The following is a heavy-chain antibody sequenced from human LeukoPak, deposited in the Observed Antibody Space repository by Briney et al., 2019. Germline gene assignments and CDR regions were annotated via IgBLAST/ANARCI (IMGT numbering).Heavy chain of an antibody. CDR3: ARKGSVAGLGY. CDR1: GFTFSSYG. D-gene: IGHD6-19*01. J-gene: IGHJ4*02. CDR2: ISYDGSNK. Sequence: GRSLRLSCAASGFTFSSYGMHWVRQAPGKGLEWVAVISYDGSNKYYADSVKGRFTVSRDNAKNTLYLQLNNLGGEDTAVYYCARKGSVAGLGYWGQGTLVTVSS. V-gene: IGHV3-30*03.